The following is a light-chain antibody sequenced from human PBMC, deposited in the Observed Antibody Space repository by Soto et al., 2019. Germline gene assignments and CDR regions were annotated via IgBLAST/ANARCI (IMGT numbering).Light chain of an antibody. J-gene: IGKJ1*01. Sequence: DIPMTQSPSSLSASVGDRVTITCRASLGISNYLAWYQQKPGKVPKLLIYAASTLQSGVPSRFSGSGSGTDFTLTISSLQPEDVATYYCQKCNSAPWTFGQGTKVEIK. CDR1: LGISNY. CDR3: QKCNSAPWT. V-gene: IGKV1-27*01. CDR2: AAS.